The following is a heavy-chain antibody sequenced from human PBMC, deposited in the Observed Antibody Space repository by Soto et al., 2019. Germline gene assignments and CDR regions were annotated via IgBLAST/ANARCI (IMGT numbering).Heavy chain of an antibody. CDR2: ISAYNGNT. J-gene: IGHJ3*02. V-gene: IGHV1-18*01. Sequence: ASVKVSCKASGYTFTSYGISWVRQAPGQGLEWMGWISAYNGNTNYAQKLQGRVTMTTDTSTSTAYMELRSLRSDDTAVYYCARDLSYCSSTSCYTGDAFDIWGQGTMVTVS. CDR1: GYTFTSYG. CDR3: ARDLSYCSSTSCYTGDAFDI. D-gene: IGHD2-2*02.